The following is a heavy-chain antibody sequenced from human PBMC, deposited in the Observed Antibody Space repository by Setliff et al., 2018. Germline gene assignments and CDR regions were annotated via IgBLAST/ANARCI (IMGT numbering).Heavy chain of an antibody. CDR3: TRGFQKTSGYLDRPNWLDP. D-gene: IGHD3-9*01. V-gene: IGHV1-2*06. Sequence: ASVKVSCKASGYTFTDYYIHWVRQAPGQGLEWMGRINPDSGGTNYAQKFQGRVTMTRDTSITAAYMELSRLRSDDTAIFYCTRGFQKTSGYLDRPNWLDPWGQGTLVTVSS. J-gene: IGHJ5*02. CDR1: GYTFTDYY. CDR2: INPDSGGT.